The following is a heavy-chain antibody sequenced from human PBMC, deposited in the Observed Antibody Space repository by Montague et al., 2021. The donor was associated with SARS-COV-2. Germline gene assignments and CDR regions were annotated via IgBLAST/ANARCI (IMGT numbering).Heavy chain of an antibody. CDR2: IWXDVSNK. CDR1: GFTFSSYG. CDR3: ARDAYGSGSYYFDY. D-gene: IGHD3-10*01. J-gene: IGHJ4*02. V-gene: IGHV3-33*01. Sequence: SGAEVKKPGESLKISCAASGFTFSSYGMHWVRQAPGKGLEWVAVIWXDVSNKYYADSVKGRFTISRDNSKNTLYLQMNSLRAEDTAVYYCARDAYGSGSYYFDYWGQGTLVTVSS.